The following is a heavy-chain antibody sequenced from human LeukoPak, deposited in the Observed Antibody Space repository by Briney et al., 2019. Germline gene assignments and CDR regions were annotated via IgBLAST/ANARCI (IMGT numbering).Heavy chain of an antibody. CDR1: GFTFSSYA. D-gene: IGHD3-10*01. J-gene: IGHJ4*02. CDR3: AKSDITMVRGVIVSYYFDY. Sequence: GGSLRLSCAASGFTFSSYAMSWVRQAPGKGLEWVSAISGSGGSTYYADSVKGRFTISRANSKNTLYLQMNSLRAEDTAVYYCAKSDITMVRGVIVSYYFDYWGQGTLVTVSS. V-gene: IGHV3-23*01. CDR2: ISGSGGST.